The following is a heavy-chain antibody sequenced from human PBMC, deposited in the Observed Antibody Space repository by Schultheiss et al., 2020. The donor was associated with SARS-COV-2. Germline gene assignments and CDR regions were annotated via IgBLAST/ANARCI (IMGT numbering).Heavy chain of an antibody. Sequence: SETLSLTCAVSGGSISSSNWWSWVRQPPGKGLEWIGEIYHSGSTNYNPSLKSRVTISVDKSKNQFSLKLSSVTAADTAVYYCARVCWRTSCHYYYYGMDVWGQGTTVTVSS. J-gene: IGHJ6*02. D-gene: IGHD2-2*01. CDR2: IYHSGST. CDR1: GGSISSSNW. V-gene: IGHV4-4*02. CDR3: ARVCWRTSCHYYYYGMDV.